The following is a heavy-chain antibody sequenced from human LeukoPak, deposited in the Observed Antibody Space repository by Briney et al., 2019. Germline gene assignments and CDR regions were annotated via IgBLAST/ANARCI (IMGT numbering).Heavy chain of an antibody. CDR1: GFTFSSYW. Sequence: QPGGSLRLSCAASGFTFSSYWMHWVRQAPGKGLVWVSRINSDGSSTSYADSVKGRFTISRDNAKNTLYLQMNSLRAEDTAVYYCARAGSQFSIAAAGTGYYYYYYMDVWGKGTTVTVSS. V-gene: IGHV3-74*01. D-gene: IGHD6-13*01. CDR3: ARAGSQFSIAAAGTGYYYYYYMDV. J-gene: IGHJ6*03. CDR2: INSDGSST.